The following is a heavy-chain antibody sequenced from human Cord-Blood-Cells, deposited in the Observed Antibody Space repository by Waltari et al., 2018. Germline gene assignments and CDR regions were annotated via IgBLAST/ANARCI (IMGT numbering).Heavy chain of an antibody. Sequence: QVQLVQSGAEVKKPGSSVKVSCKASGGPFSSYAIRWVRTAPGQGFEWMGGIIPILGIANYAQKFQGRVTITADESTSTAYMELSSLRSEDTAVYYCARDVGYYCGSGSYWYFDLWGRGTLVTVSS. CDR2: IIPILGIA. CDR1: GGPFSSYA. D-gene: IGHD3-10*01. V-gene: IGHV1-69*04. J-gene: IGHJ2*01. CDR3: ARDVGYYCGSGSYWYFDL.